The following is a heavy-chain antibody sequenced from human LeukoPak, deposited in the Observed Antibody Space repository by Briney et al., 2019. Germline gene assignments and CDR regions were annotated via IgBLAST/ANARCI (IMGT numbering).Heavy chain of an antibody. J-gene: IGHJ5*02. CDR1: GDSISSSNW. CDR3: ARQYSSWYGYPLGYGERTNWFDP. Sequence: SGTLSLTCAVSGDSISSSNWWTWVRQPPGKGLEWIGEIFHSGSTNYNPSLKSRVTISVDKSKNHFSLKLNSVTAADTAVYYCARQYSSWYGYPLGYGERTNWFDPWGQGTLVTVSS. CDR2: IFHSGST. D-gene: IGHD6-13*01. V-gene: IGHV4-4*02.